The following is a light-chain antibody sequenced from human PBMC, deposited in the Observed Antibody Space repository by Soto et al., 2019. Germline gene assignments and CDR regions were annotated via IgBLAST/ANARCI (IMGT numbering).Light chain of an antibody. J-gene: IGKJ1*01. CDR3: QQYNNWPQT. V-gene: IGKV3-15*01. Sequence: EIVMTQSPATLSVSPGERATLSCRASQSVSSNLAWYQQKPGQAPRLLIYGASTRATGIPARFSSSGSGTEFTLTISSLQSEDFAVYYCQQYNNWPQTFGQGTKVDIK. CDR2: GAS. CDR1: QSVSSN.